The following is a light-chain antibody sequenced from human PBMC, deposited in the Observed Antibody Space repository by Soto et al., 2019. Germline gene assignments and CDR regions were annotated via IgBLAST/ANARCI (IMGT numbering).Light chain of an antibody. Sequence: IQVTQSPSSLSASVGDRVTITFQASQSISSWLAWYQQNPGKAPKLLIYKASSLESGVPSRFSGSGSGTEFTLTISSLQPDDFATYYCQQYNSYWTFGQGTKVDIK. V-gene: IGKV1-5*03. CDR3: QQYNSYWT. CDR2: KAS. J-gene: IGKJ1*01. CDR1: QSISSW.